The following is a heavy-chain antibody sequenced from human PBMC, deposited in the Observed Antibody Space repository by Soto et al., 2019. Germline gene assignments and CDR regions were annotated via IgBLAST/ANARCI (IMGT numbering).Heavy chain of an antibody. V-gene: IGHV5-10-1*01. D-gene: IGHD2-2*01. J-gene: IGHJ6*02. Sequence: GESLKISCKGSGYSFTSYWISWVRQMPGKGLEWMGRIDPSDSYTNYSPSFQGHVTISADKSISTAYLQWSSLRASDTAMYYCARRGDVGYCSSTSCYLGGYYYYGMDVWGQGTTVTVSS. CDR2: IDPSDSYT. CDR1: GYSFTSYW. CDR3: ARRGDVGYCSSTSCYLGGYYYYGMDV.